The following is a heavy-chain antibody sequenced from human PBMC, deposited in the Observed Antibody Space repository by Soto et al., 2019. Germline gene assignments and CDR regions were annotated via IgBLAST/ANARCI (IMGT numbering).Heavy chain of an antibody. J-gene: IGHJ6*02. V-gene: IGHV1-69*13. D-gene: IGHD3-10*01. CDR3: AAAMARGVIMENYGMDV. CDR1: GGTFSSYA. Sequence: SVKVSCKASGGTFSSYAISWVRQAPGQGLEWMGGIIPIFGTANYAQKFQGRVTITADESTSTAYMELSSLRSEDTAVYYCAAAMARGVIMENYGMDVWGQGTTVTVSS. CDR2: IIPIFGTA.